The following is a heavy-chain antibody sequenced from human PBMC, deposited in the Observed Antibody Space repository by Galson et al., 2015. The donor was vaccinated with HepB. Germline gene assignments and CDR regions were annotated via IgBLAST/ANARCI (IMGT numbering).Heavy chain of an antibody. CDR2: IRGSGDNT. CDR3: AKNREEYSYHYMEV. CDR1: GFTFSSYA. J-gene: IGHJ6*03. D-gene: IGHD3-10*01. V-gene: IGHV3-23*01. Sequence: SLRLSFAASGFTFSSYAMSWVRQAPGKGLEWVSNIRGSGDNTHYADSVKGRFTISRDNSKNTLFLQMSSLRAEDTAVYYCAKNREEYSYHYMEVWGNGAPVTVSS.